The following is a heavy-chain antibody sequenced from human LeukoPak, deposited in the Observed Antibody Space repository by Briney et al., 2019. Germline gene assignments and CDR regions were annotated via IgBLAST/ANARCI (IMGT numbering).Heavy chain of an antibody. Sequence: GGSLRLSCAASGFTFSSFWMSWVRQAPGKGLEWVANIKQDGSEEYYVDSVKGRFTISRDNGKNSLYLQMNSLRAEDTAVYYCARWEGNGYYFDYRGQGTLVTVSS. CDR1: GFTFSSFW. V-gene: IGHV3-7*01. J-gene: IGHJ4*02. CDR2: IKQDGSEE. CDR3: ARWEGNGYYFDY. D-gene: IGHD3-22*01.